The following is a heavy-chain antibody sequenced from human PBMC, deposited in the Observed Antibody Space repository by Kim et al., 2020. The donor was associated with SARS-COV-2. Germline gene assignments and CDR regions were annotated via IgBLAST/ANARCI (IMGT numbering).Heavy chain of an antibody. CDR1: GFSFSSYE. J-gene: IGHJ5*02. CDR3: ARGPSDDSSGYNWFDP. Sequence: GGSLRLSWAASGFSFSSYEMNWVRQAQGKGMEWVLYISSRGRNIYYADSVKGRFTISRDNAKNSMYLQMKSQRVDDTAVYHCARGPSDDSSGYNWFDPWGQGNLLTVSS. D-gene: IGHD3-22*01. V-gene: IGHV3-48*03. CDR2: ISSRGRNI.